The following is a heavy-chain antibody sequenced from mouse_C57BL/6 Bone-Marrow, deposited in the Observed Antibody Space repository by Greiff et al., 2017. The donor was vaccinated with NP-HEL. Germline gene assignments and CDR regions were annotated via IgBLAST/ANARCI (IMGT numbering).Heavy chain of an antibody. D-gene: IGHD1-3*01. CDR1: GYTFTSYW. J-gene: IGHJ3*01. CDR2: IYPSDSET. Sequence: VQLQQPGAELVRPGSSVKLSCKASGYTFTSYWMDWVKQRPGQGLEWIGNIYPSDSETHYNQKFKDKATLTVDKSSSTSYMQLSSLTSEDSAVYYCAKNKGFAYWGQGALVTVSA. CDR3: AKNKGFAY. V-gene: IGHV1-61*01.